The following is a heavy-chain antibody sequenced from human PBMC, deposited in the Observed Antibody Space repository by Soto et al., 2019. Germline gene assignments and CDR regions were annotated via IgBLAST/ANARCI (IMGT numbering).Heavy chain of an antibody. D-gene: IGHD6-13*01. CDR3: ARDTSSTSLRAEYFQF. CDR1: GGPVGYTSFY. Sequence: SETLSLTCDVSGGPVGYTSFYWGWLRQSPGKGLGWIGSVHHSVTTYYNPSLKGRVTISMDTSKNQFSLRLTSVTAADTAVYYCARDTSSTSLRAEYFQFWGQGTLVTVSS. J-gene: IGHJ1*01. CDR2: VHHSVTT. V-gene: IGHV4-39*02.